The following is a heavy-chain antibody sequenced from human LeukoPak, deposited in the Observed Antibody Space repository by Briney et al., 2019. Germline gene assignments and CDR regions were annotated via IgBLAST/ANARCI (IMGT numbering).Heavy chain of an antibody. CDR3: ARHGVARAYNWFDP. J-gene: IGHJ5*02. D-gene: IGHD2-15*01. V-gene: IGHV4-59*08. CDR1: GGSISSYY. Sequence: SETLSLTCTVSGGSISSYYWSWIRQPPGKGLEWIGYIYYSGSTNYNPSLKSRVTISVDTSKNHFSLKLSSVTAADTTVYYCARHGVARAYNWFDPWGQGTLVTVSS. CDR2: IYYSGST.